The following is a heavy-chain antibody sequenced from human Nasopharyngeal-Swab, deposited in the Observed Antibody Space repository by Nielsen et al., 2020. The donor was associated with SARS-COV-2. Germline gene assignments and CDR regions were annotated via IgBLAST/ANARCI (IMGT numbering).Heavy chain of an antibody. CDR2: IRSKGNSYAT. V-gene: IGHV3-73*01. CDR1: GFIFSDSA. Sequence: GGSLRLSCAASGFIFSDSAIYWVRQASGKGLEWVGRIRSKGNSYATEYAASVEGRFTISRDDSKNTAYLQMNSLMTEDTAVYYCSRCGGSCYTGKDYWGQGTLVTVSS. D-gene: IGHD2-15*01. J-gene: IGHJ4*02. CDR3: SRCGGSCYTGKDY.